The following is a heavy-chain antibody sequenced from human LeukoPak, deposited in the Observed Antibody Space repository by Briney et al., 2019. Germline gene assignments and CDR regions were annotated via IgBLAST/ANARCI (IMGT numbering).Heavy chain of an antibody. V-gene: IGHV5-51*01. CDR1: GYSFTSYW. CDR2: IYPGDSDT. D-gene: IGHD6-13*01. J-gene: IGHJ6*03. Sequence: GESLKISCKGSGYSFTSYWIGWVRPMPGKGLEWMGIIYPGDSDTRYSPSFQGQVTISADKSISTAYLQWSSLKASDTAMYYCARHRAIAAAGSNYYYMDVWGKGTTVTVSS. CDR3: ARHRAIAAAGSNYYYMDV.